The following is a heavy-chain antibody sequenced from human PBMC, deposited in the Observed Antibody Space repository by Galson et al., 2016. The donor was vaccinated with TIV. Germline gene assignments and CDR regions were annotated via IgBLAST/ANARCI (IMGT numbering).Heavy chain of an antibody. Sequence: SVKVSCRASGYTFSDYHMHWVRQAPGQGLEWMGRINPNSGGTEYAQKFQDRVTMTRDTSINTAYMELSRLRYDDSVIYYCARERGTGYCSSTSCYGYYGMDVWGQATTVTVSS. CDR2: INPNSGGT. CDR3: ARERGTGYCSSTSCYGYYGMDV. CDR1: GYTFSDYH. D-gene: IGHD2-2*03. J-gene: IGHJ6*02. V-gene: IGHV1-2*05.